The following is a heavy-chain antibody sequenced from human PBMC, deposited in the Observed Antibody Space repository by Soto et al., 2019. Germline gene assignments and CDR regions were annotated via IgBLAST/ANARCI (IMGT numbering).Heavy chain of an antibody. V-gene: IGHV4-31*03. J-gene: IGHJ4*02. Sequence: PSETLSLTCTVSGGSISSGGYYWSWIRQHPGKGLEWIGYIYYSGSTYYNPSLKSRVTISVDTSKNQFSLKLSSVTAADTAVYYCARQVLRFDGSGSYRATDFDYWGQGTLVTVSS. CDR2: IYYSGST. CDR3: ARQVLRFDGSGSYRATDFDY. D-gene: IGHD3-10*01. CDR1: GGSISSGGYY.